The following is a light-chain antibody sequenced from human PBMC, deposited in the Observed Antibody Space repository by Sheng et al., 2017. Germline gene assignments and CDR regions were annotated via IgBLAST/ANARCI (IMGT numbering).Light chain of an antibody. CDR3: QQGYTFPFT. CDR1: QSIHTY. CDR2: VAS. J-gene: IGKJ3*01. V-gene: IGKV1-39*01. Sequence: DIQMTQSPSSLSASVGDRVTITCRANQSIHTYLNWYQHEPGKAPKLLISVASRLQSGVPSRFSGSGSGTEFTLTISSLQPEDFATYYCQQGYTFPFTFGPGTKVDIK.